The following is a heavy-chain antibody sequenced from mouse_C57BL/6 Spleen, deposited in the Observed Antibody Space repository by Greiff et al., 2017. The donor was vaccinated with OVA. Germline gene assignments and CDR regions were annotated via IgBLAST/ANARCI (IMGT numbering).Heavy chain of an antibody. CDR2: IDPEDGET. V-gene: IGHV14-2*01. J-gene: IGHJ3*01. CDR1: GFNIKDYY. CDR3: ATYYDYDSWFAY. Sequence: VHVKQSGAELVKPGASVKLSCTASGFNIKDYYMHWVKQRTEQGLEWIGRIDPEDGETKYAPKFQGKATITADTSSNTAYLQLSSLTSEDTAVYYCATYYDYDSWFAYWGQGTLVTVSA. D-gene: IGHD2-4*01.